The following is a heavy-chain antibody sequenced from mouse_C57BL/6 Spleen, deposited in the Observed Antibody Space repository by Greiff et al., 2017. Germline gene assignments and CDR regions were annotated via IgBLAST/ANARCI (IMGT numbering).Heavy chain of an antibody. CDR3: ASTYDYDGSFAY. Sequence: EVKLMESGGGLVQPGGSLKLSCAASGFTFSDYYMYWVRQTPEKSLEWVAYISNGGGSTYSPDTVKGRYTISRDNAKNTLYLQMSRLKSEDTAMYYCASTYDYDGSFAYWGQGTLVTVSA. J-gene: IGHJ3*01. D-gene: IGHD2-4*01. CDR1: GFTFSDYY. V-gene: IGHV5-12*01. CDR2: ISNGGGST.